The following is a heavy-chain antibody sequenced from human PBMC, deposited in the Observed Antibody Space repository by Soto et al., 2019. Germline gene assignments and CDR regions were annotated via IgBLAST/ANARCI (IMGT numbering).Heavy chain of an antibody. CDR2: TTGSGAST. D-gene: IGHD2-2*01. CDR3: AQGFCSSTSCSRGYFDS. Sequence: EVQLLESGGGLVQPGGSLLLSCAASGLTFSSYAMSWVRQAPGKGLEWVSSTTGSGASTYYADSVKGRFTISRDNSKHTLYLQMSSVRVGDTAVYYCAQGFCSSTSCSRGYFDSWGQGTLVTVSS. V-gene: IGHV3-23*01. J-gene: IGHJ4*02. CDR1: GLTFSSYA.